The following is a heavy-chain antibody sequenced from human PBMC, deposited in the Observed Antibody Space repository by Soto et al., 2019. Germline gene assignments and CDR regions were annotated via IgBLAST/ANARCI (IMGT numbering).Heavy chain of an antibody. D-gene: IGHD2-15*01. CDR1: GYSISSGYQ. CDR2: VHYSGNT. CDR3: ARQDRVVAEGRWFDP. V-gene: IGHV4-38-2*02. J-gene: IGHJ5*02. Sequence: SETLSLTCTVSGYSISSGYQWALIRHPRGKGLEWLGSVHYSGNTYYNPSLKSRLTISVDKSKNQFSLNLSSVTAADTAVYYCARQDRVVAEGRWFDPWGQGTLVTVSS.